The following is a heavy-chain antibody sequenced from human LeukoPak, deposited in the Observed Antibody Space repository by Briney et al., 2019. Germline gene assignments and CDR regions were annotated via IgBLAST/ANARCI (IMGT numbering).Heavy chain of an antibody. V-gene: IGHV3-23*01. D-gene: IGHD3-10*01. CDR2: ISGSGGST. Sequence: GGSLRLSCAASGFTFSSYAMSWVRQAPGKALEWVSAISGSGGSTYYADSVKGRFTISRDNSKNTLYLQMNSLRAEDTAVYYCAKDFSYGSVKYWGQGTLVTVSS. CDR1: GFTFSSYA. J-gene: IGHJ4*02. CDR3: AKDFSYGSVKY.